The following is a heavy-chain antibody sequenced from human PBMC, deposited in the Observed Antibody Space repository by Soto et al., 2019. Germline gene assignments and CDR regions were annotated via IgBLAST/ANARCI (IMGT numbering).Heavy chain of an antibody. CDR2: IYYSGST. J-gene: IGHJ6*02. V-gene: IGHV4-31*03. Sequence: SETLSLTCTVSGGSISSGGYYWSWIRQHPGKGLEWIGYIYYSGSTYYNPSLKSRVTISVDTSKNQFSLKLSSVTAADTAVYYCARVPFTMVRGVTSYYYGMDVWGQGTTVTVS. CDR1: GGSISSGGYY. D-gene: IGHD3-10*01. CDR3: ARVPFTMVRGVTSYYYGMDV.